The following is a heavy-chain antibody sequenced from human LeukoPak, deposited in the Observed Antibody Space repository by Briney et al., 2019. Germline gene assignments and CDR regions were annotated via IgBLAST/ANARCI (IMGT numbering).Heavy chain of an antibody. D-gene: IGHD6-19*01. CDR1: GYTLTELS. CDR2: FDPEDGET. CDR3: ATRYSSGWYGSSAFDI. J-gene: IGHJ3*02. V-gene: IGHV1-24*01. Sequence: GASVKVSCKVSGYTLTELSMHWVQQAPGKGLEWMGGFDPEDGETIYAQKFQGRVTMTEDTSTDTAYMELSSLRSEDTAVYYCATRYSSGWYGSSAFDIWGQGTMVTVSS.